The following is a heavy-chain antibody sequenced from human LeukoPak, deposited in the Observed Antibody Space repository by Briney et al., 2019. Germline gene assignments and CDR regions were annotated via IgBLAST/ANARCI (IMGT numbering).Heavy chain of an antibody. V-gene: IGHV1-24*01. CDR2: FDPEDGET. D-gene: IGHD1-7*01. CDR1: GHTLSEIS. Sequence: ASVKVSCKVSGHTLSEISMHWVRQAPGKGLEWMGSFDPEDGETMYAENFQGRFTMTEDTSRDTAYMELRSLGSEDMAVYFCATDKGGPGTTFHDPFDNGGQGTMVTV. J-gene: IGHJ3*02. CDR3: ATDKGGPGTTFHDPFDN.